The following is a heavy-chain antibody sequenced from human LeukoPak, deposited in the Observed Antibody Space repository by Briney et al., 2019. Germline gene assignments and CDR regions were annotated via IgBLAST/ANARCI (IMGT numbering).Heavy chain of an antibody. CDR1: GGSINNGGYY. J-gene: IGHJ4*02. CDR2: IHYSGSS. D-gene: IGHD5-24*01. CDR3: ARNRDGYNSFDY. V-gene: IGHV4-31*03. Sequence: SETLSLTCTVSGGSINNGGYYWSWIRQHPGKGLEWIGYIHYSGSSYYNPSLRSRVTMSVDTSKNHFSLKLSSVTAADTAVYYCARNRDGYNSFDYWGQGTLVTVSS.